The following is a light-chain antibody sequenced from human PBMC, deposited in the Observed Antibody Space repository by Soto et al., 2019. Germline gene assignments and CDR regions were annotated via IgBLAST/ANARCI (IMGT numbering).Light chain of an antibody. J-gene: IGKJ1*01. CDR1: QSISSW. V-gene: IGKV1-5*03. Sequence: DIQMTQSPSTLSASVGDRVTITCRASQSISSWLAWYQQKPGKAPKLLIYKASNLESGVPSRFTGSGSGTEFTLTISSLQPDDFATYFCQQYYSYLRTFGQGTKVDIK. CDR2: KAS. CDR3: QQYYSYLRT.